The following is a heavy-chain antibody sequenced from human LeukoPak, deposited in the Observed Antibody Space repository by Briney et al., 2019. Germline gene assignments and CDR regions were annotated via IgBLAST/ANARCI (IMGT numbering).Heavy chain of an antibody. CDR3: ARDGGNYYDSSGYNPYYYYGMDV. V-gene: IGHV4-34*01. D-gene: IGHD3-22*01. Sequence: PSETLSLTCAVYGGSFSGYYWSWIRQPPGKGLEWIGEINHSGSTNYNPSLKSRVTISVDTSKNQFSLKLSSVTAADTAVYYCARDGGNYYDSSGYNPYYYYGMDVWGQGTTVTVSS. CDR1: GGSFSGYY. J-gene: IGHJ6*02. CDR2: INHSGST.